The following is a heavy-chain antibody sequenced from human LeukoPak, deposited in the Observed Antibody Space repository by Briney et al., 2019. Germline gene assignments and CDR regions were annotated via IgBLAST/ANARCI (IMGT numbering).Heavy chain of an antibody. CDR3: ASPGDNYAILGLDY. D-gene: IGHD3-9*01. Sequence: PGGSLRLSCAASGFTLSKYWMHWVRQAPGKGLAWVSRISSDGTTTAYADSVKGRFTISRDSAENMLYLQMNSLRVEDTAMYYCASPGDNYAILGLDYWGQGTLVTVSS. V-gene: IGHV3-74*01. J-gene: IGHJ4*02. CDR2: ISSDGTTT. CDR1: GFTLSKYW.